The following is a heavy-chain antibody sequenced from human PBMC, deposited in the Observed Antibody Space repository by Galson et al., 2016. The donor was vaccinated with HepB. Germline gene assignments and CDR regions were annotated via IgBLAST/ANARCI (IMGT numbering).Heavy chain of an antibody. J-gene: IGHJ4*02. V-gene: IGHV3-23*01. CDR2: ISGSGSTI. CDR3: AKDYSQYPRSRFDH. CDR1: GFTLTNYA. D-gene: IGHD2-2*01. Sequence: SLRLSCAASGFTLTNYAMSWVRQAPGKGLEWVSSISGSGSTINYADSVRGRLTISRDNSKNTLYLQVNSLRAEDTAIYYCAKDYSQYPRSRFDHWGQGTLVTVSS.